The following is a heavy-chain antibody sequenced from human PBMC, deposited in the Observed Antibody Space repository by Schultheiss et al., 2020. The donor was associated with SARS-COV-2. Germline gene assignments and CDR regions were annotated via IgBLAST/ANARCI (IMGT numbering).Heavy chain of an antibody. CDR1: GGSFSGYY. J-gene: IGHJ6*03. D-gene: IGHD3-3*01. CDR3: ARDTYYDFWSGYYTFNYYYMDV. Sequence: SQTLSLTCAVYGGSFSGYYWSWIRQPPGKGLEWIGEINHSGSTNYNPSLKSRVTISVDTSKNQFSLKLSSVTAADTAVYYCARDTYYDFWSGYYTFNYYYMDVWGKGTTVTVSS. CDR2: INHSGST. V-gene: IGHV4-34*01.